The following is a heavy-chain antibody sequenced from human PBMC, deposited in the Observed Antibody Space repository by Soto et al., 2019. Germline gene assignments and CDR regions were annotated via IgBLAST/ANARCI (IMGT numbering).Heavy chain of an antibody. Sequence: GGSLRLSCAASGFTFSSYGMHWVRQAPGKGLEWVAVIWYDGSNKYYADSVKGRFTISRDNSKSTLYLQMNSLRAEDTAVYYCARDPEYYDYVWGIYCYADYYYDIYVLAQRTTVTVS. CDR1: GFTFSSYG. D-gene: IGHD3-16*02. CDR3: ARDPEYYDYVWGIYCYADYYYDIYV. V-gene: IGHV3-33*01. CDR2: IWYDGSNK. J-gene: IGHJ6*02.